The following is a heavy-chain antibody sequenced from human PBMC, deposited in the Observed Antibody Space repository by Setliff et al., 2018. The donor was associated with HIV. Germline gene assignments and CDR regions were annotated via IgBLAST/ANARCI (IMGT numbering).Heavy chain of an antibody. CDR2: IHPNTGST. Sequence: ASVKVSCKTSGYTFTAYYIYWVRQAPGHGLELMGRIHPNTGSTNYLQEFQGRVTITRDTSMSTVYMALTGLTSDDTAVYYCAKQGYSDSLYAFDVWGQGTMVT. CDR1: GYTFTAYY. V-gene: IGHV1-2*06. J-gene: IGHJ3*01. CDR3: AKQGYSDSLYAFDV. D-gene: IGHD1-26*01.